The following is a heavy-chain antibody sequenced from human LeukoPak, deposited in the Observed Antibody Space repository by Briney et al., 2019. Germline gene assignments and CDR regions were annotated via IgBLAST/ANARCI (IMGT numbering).Heavy chain of an antibody. J-gene: IGHJ4*02. V-gene: IGHV3-48*03. CDR2: ISGSGTTI. D-gene: IGHD3-22*01. CDR3: ARGCYYERSGSCPFDY. CDR1: GFSFSSYE. Sequence: GGSLRLSCAAFGFSFSSYEMNWVRQGPGKGLEWVAYISGSGTTIYDADSVKGRFTISRDNSKNTLYLQMKSLRADDTAVYYCARGCYYERSGSCPFDYWGQGTLVTVSS.